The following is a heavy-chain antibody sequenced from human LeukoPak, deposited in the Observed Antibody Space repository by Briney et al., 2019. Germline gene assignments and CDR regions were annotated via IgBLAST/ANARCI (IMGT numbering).Heavy chain of an antibody. Sequence: GTFSXYAISWVRQAPGQGLEWMGGIIPIFGTANYAQKFQGRVTITADKSTSTAYMELSSLRSEDTAVYYCARDLXGSGXDNWGQGTXVTVSS. D-gene: IGHD3-10*01. CDR3: ARDLXGSGXDN. J-gene: IGHJ4*02. CDR2: IIPIFGTA. CDR1: GTFSXYA. V-gene: IGHV1-69*06.